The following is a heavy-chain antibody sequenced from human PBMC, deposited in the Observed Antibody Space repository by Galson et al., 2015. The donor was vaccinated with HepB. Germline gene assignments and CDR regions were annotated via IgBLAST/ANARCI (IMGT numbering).Heavy chain of an antibody. CDR3: ARGGKCSDGNCFLIDQ. J-gene: IGHJ4*02. CDR1: GFSFSTHA. V-gene: IGHV3-30*03. CDR2: MSFDATNK. D-gene: IGHD2-15*01. Sequence: SRGLSGAASGFSFSTHAVHWRRRVPGRGRGWVAFMSFDATNKYYLESVKGRFTVSRDNSRNTASPQMDSVRIADTAISYCARGGKCSDGNCFLIDQWGQGTPVPVSA.